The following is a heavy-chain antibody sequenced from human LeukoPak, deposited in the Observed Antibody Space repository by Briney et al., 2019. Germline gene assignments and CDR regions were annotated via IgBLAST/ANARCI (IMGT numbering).Heavy chain of an antibody. J-gene: IGHJ4*02. CDR2: IYTSGST. Sequence: PSETLSLTCTVSGGSISSYYLSWIRQPAGKGLECIGRIYTSGSTNYNPSLKSRVTMSVDTSKNQFSLKLSSVTAADTAVYYCAVAMVRGGVDYWGQGTLVTVSS. D-gene: IGHD3-10*01. CDR1: GGSISSYY. CDR3: AVAMVRGGVDY. V-gene: IGHV4-4*07.